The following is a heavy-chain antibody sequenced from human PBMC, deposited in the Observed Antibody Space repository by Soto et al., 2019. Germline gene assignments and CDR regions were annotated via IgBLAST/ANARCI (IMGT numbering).Heavy chain of an antibody. Sequence: QVQLQESGPGLVKPSGTLSLTCAVSGASISSRNWWSWVRQSPGKGLEWIGEISHTGSSNVNPSLKSRVTMSVDTSEDQFSLELSSVTAADTAVYYCARLSHYGVFYYLDVWGKGTTVAVSS. CDR2: ISHTGSS. J-gene: IGHJ6*03. V-gene: IGHV4-4*02. CDR1: GASISSRNW. D-gene: IGHD3-16*01. CDR3: ARLSHYGVFYYLDV.